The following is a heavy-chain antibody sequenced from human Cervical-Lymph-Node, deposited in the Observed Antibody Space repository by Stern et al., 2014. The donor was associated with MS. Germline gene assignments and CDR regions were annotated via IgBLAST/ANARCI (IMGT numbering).Heavy chain of an antibody. CDR1: GFTFSSYS. D-gene: IGHD6-19*01. V-gene: IGHV3-21*01. CDR3: ARDNAIAVAGTGLGY. CDR2: ISSSSSYI. Sequence: VQLVESGGGLVKPGGSLRLSCAASGFTFSSYSMNWVRQAPGKGLEWVSSISSSSSYIYYADSVKGRFTISRDNAKNSLYPQMNSLRAEDTAVYYCARDNAIAVAGTGLGYWGQGTLVTVSS. J-gene: IGHJ4*02.